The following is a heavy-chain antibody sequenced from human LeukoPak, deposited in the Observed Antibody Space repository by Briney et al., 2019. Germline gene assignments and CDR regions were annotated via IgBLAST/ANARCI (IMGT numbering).Heavy chain of an antibody. J-gene: IGHJ4*02. CDR1: VYTFTHSY. V-gene: IGHV1-2*02. CDR2: INPNSDT. Sequence: ASVTVSFKASVYTFTHSYMHWMRQAPGQGIEWMGWINPNSDTNYAQKFQGRVTMTRDTSISTADLELNSLTSDDTGVYYCARDRGGNSFDFWGQGTLVTVSS. D-gene: IGHD4-23*01. CDR3: ARDRGGNSFDF.